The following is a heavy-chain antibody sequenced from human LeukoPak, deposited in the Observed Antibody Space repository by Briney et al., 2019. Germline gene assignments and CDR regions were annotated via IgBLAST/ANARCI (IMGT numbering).Heavy chain of an antibody. CDR1: GYTFTGYY. CDR3: ARAGWELDAYYYGMDV. V-gene: IGHV1-2*02. Sequence: ASVKVSCKASGYTFTGYYMHWVRQAPGQGLEWMGWINPNSGGTNYAQKFQGRVTMTRDTSISTAYMELSRLRSDDTAVYYCARAGWELDAYYYGMDVWGQGTTVTVSS. J-gene: IGHJ6*02. D-gene: IGHD1-26*01. CDR2: INPNSGGT.